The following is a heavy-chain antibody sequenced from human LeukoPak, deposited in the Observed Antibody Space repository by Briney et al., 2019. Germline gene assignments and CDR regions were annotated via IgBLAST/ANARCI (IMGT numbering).Heavy chain of an antibody. CDR3: ARVPTVTIYHYYYYMDV. J-gene: IGHJ6*03. V-gene: IGHV1-69*13. Sequence: SVKVSCKASGGTFSSYAISWVRQAPGQGLEWMGGIIPIFGTANYAQKFQGRVTITADESTSTAYMELSSLRSEDTAVYYCARVPTVTIYHYYYYMDVWGKGTTVTVSS. CDR2: IIPIFGTA. D-gene: IGHD4-11*01. CDR1: GGTFSSYA.